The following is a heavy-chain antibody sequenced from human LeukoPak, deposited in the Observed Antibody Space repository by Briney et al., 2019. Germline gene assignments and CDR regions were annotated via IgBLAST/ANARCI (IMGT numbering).Heavy chain of an antibody. Sequence: GGSLRLSCAASGFTFSSYGMHWVRQAPGKGLEWVAIIWYDGSNKYYTDSVKGRFTISRDNAKNSLYLQMNSLRAEDTAVYYCARDLSYWGQGTLVTVSS. V-gene: IGHV3-33*08. CDR3: ARDLSY. CDR1: GFTFSSYG. CDR2: IWYDGSNK. J-gene: IGHJ4*02.